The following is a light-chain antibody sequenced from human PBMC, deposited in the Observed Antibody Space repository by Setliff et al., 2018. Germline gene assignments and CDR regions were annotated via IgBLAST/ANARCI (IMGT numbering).Light chain of an antibody. CDR3: SSYAGSNNPDV. V-gene: IGLV2-8*01. Sequence: QSALTQPPSASGSPGQSVTISCTATSSDVGGYNYVSWYQQHPGKAPKLMIYEASKRPSGVPDRFSGSKSGNTASLTVSGLQAEDEADYYCSSYAGSNNPDVFGTGTKVTVL. CDR2: EAS. J-gene: IGLJ1*01. CDR1: SSDVGGYNY.